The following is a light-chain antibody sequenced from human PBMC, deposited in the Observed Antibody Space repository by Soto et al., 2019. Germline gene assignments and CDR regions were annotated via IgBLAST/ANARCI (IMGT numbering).Light chain of an antibody. Sequence: DVQMTQSPSSLSASVGDRVTITCRASQVISSWLVWYQQKPGNAPKLLIYKASTLQSGVPSRFSGSESGTEFNLAISGLQPEEFATYYCQQASTFPFTFGGGTEVRI. V-gene: IGKV1-12*01. CDR1: QVISSW. CDR2: KAS. CDR3: QQASTFPFT. J-gene: IGKJ4*01.